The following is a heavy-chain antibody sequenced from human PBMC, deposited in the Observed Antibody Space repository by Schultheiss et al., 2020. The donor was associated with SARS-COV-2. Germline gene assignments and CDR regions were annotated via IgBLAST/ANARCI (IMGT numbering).Heavy chain of an antibody. J-gene: IGHJ4*02. CDR2: IYYSGST. V-gene: IGHV4-59*12. Sequence: SETLSLTCTVSGGSISCYSWSWIRQPPGKGLEWIGYIYYSGSTNYNPSLKSRVTISVDTSKNQFSLKLSSVTAADTAVYYCARTGGRYWGQGTLVTVSS. D-gene: IGHD1-14*01. CDR3: ARTGGRY. CDR1: GGSISCYS.